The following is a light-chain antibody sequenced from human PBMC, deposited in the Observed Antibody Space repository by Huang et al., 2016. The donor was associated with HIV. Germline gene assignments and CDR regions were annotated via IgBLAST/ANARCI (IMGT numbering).Light chain of an antibody. J-gene: IGKJ4*01. Sequence: EIVLTQSPGTLSVSPGERATLSCRASQSVGSDLAWYQHKPGQAPRLLLYGASTRATGVPARFSGSGSGTEFTLSISSLQSEDFTLYYCQQYNNWPPLTFGGGTKVEIK. CDR2: GAS. CDR1: QSVGSD. CDR3: QQYNNWPPLT. V-gene: IGKV3-15*01.